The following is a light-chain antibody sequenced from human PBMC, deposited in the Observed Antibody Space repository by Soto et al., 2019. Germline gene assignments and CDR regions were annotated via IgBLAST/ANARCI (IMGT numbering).Light chain of an antibody. J-gene: IGKJ2*01. CDR2: GAS. CDR1: QSVSSN. V-gene: IGKV3D-15*01. Sequence: EIVMTQSPATLSVSPGERATLSCRASQSVSSNLAWYQQKPGQAPRLLICGASTRATGIPARFSGSGSGTEFTLTSSSLQSEYFAVYYCQQYNNWPPYTFGQGTKLEIK. CDR3: QQYNNWPPYT.